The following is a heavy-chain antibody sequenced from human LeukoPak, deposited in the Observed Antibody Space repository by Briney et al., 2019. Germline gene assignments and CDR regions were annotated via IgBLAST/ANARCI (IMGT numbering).Heavy chain of an antibody. J-gene: IGHJ4*02. Sequence: GESLKISCKGSGYSFTSYWIAWVRQMPGKGLEWMGIIYPGDPDTRYSPSFQGQVTISADKSISAAYLQWSSLKASDTAMYYCARSSGGSWGDLDYWGQGTLVTVSS. CDR2: IYPGDPDT. D-gene: IGHD2-15*01. V-gene: IGHV5-51*01. CDR1: GYSFTSYW. CDR3: ARSSGGSWGDLDY.